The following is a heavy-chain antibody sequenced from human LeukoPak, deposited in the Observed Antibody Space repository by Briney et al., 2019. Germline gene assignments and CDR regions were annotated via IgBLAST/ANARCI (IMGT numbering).Heavy chain of an antibody. D-gene: IGHD5-18*01. CDR1: GGSISSYY. Sequence: PSETLSLTCTVPGGSISSYYWSWIRQPPGKGLEWIGYIYYSGSTNYNPSLKSRVTISVDTSKNQFSLKLSSVTAADTAVYYCARGSHGYSSGYDYWGQGTLVTVSS. V-gene: IGHV4-59*01. CDR2: IYYSGST. CDR3: ARGSHGYSSGYDY. J-gene: IGHJ4*02.